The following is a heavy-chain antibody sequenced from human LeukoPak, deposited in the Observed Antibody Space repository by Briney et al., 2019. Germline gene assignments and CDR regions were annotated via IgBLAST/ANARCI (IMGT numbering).Heavy chain of an antibody. CDR2: ISAYNGNT. CDR1: GYTFTGYG. Sequence: GASVKVSCKASGYTFTGYGISWVRQAPGQGLEWMGWISAYNGNTNYAQKLQGRVTMTTDTSTSTAYMELRSLRSDDTAVYYCARDLDYDILTGYYNWWFDPWGQGTLVTVSS. V-gene: IGHV1-18*04. J-gene: IGHJ5*02. CDR3: ARDLDYDILTGYYNWWFDP. D-gene: IGHD3-9*01.